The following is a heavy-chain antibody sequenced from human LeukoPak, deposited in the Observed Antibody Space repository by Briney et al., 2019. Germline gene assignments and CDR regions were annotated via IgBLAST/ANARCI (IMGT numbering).Heavy chain of an antibody. J-gene: IGHJ4*02. Sequence: PGGSLRLSCAASGFTFSSYAMHWVRQAPGKGLEWLAVISYDGSNKYYADSVKGRFTISRDNSKNTLYLQMNSLRAEDTAVYYCARENPHSSSWYFDYWGQGTLVTVSS. D-gene: IGHD6-13*01. CDR2: ISYDGSNK. CDR1: GFTFSSYA. CDR3: ARENPHSSSWYFDY. V-gene: IGHV3-30-3*01.